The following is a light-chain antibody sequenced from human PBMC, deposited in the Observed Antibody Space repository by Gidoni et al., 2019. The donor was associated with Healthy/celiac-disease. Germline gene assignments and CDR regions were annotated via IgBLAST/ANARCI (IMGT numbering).Light chain of an antibody. J-gene: IGLJ2*01. CDR2: GNR. Sequence: QSVLPHPPSVSGAPGQRVTISCTGSRSNIGAGYDVHWDQQLPGTAPKLLIYGNRNRPSGVPDRCSGSKSGTSASLAITGLQAEDEADYYCQSYDSSLSGSEVFGGGTKLTVL. CDR1: RSNIGAGYD. V-gene: IGLV1-40*01. CDR3: QSYDSSLSGSEV.